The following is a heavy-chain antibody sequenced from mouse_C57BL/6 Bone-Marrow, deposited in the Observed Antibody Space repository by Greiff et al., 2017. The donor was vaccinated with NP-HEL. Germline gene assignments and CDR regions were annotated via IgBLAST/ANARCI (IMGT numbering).Heavy chain of an antibody. CDR1: GFTFSDYY. Sequence: VQLKQSGGGLVQPGGSLKLSCAASGFTFSDYYMYWVRQTPEKRLEWVAYISNGGGSTYYPDTVKGRFTISRDNAKNTLYLQKSRLKSEDTAMDYCAREGAYWGQGTSVTVSS. CDR3: AREGAY. V-gene: IGHV5-12*01. J-gene: IGHJ4*01. CDR2: ISNGGGST.